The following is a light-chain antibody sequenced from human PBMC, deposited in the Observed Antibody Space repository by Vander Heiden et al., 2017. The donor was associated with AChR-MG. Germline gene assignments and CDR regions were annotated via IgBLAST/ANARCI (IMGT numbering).Light chain of an antibody. CDR3: QSYDDTNHGV. V-gene: IGLV6-57*03. Sequence: NFVLPQPHSVSEPPGKTVTIACTRSGGSIASNYVQWYQQRPGSAPTTVIFEDNHRPSGVPDRFSGSIDSSSNSASLIISGLKTEDEADYYCQSYDDTNHGVFGGGTKLTVL. CDR2: EDN. CDR1: GGSIASNY. J-gene: IGLJ2*01.